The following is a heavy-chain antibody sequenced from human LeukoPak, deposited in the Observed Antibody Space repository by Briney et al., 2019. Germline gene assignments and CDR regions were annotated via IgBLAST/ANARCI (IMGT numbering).Heavy chain of an antibody. CDR1: GGSISSGDYY. J-gene: IGHJ4*02. Sequence: SETLSLTCTVSGGSISSGDYYWSCIRQPPGKGLEWIGYIYYSGSTYYNPSLKSRVTISVDTSKNQFSLKLSSVTAADTAVYYWASEGGITMVRGVINYWGQGTLVTVSS. CDR3: ASEGGITMVRGVINY. V-gene: IGHV4-30-4*01. CDR2: IYYSGST. D-gene: IGHD3-10*01.